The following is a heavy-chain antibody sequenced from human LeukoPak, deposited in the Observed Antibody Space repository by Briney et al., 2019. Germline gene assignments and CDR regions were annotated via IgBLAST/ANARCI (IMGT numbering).Heavy chain of an antibody. V-gene: IGHV4-34*01. CDR3: ARISAAAVEP. J-gene: IGHJ6*04. CDR2: INHSGST. Sequence: SETLSLTCAVYGGSFSGYYWSWIRQPPGKGLEWIGEINHSGSTNYNPSLKSRVTISVDTSKNQFSLRLNSVTAADTAVYYCARISAAAVEPWGKGTTVTISS. D-gene: IGHD6-13*01. CDR1: GGSFSGYY.